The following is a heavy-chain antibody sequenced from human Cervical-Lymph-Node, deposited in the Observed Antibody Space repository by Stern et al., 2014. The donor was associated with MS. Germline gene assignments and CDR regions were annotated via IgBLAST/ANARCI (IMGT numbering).Heavy chain of an antibody. V-gene: IGHV3-33*01. J-gene: IGHJ4*02. CDR1: GFTFSNYG. D-gene: IGHD1-7*01. Sequence: QVQLVESGGGVVQPGRSLRLSCAASGFTFSNYGMHWVRQAPGKGLEGLAVIWYDGNKKYYADSVKGRFTISRVNSKNTLFLQMSSLTAEDTALYYCARGNWNYEGMGYWGQGTLVTVSS. CDR2: IWYDGNKK. CDR3: ARGNWNYEGMGY.